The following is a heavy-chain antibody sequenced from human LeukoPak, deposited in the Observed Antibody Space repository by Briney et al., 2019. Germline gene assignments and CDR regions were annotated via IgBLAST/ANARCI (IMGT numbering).Heavy chain of an antibody. CDR2: FDPQDGET. J-gene: IGHJ1*01. Sequence: ASVKVSCKASGGTFSSYAISWVRQAPGKGLEWMGGFDPQDGETVHAQKFQGRVTMTRDTSTDTAYMELSSLKSEDTAVYYCATEKNTGYFDWFAPAEYFQQWGQGTLVTVSS. CDR1: GGTFSSYA. CDR3: ATEKNTGYFDWFAPAEYFQQ. V-gene: IGHV1-24*01. D-gene: IGHD3-9*01.